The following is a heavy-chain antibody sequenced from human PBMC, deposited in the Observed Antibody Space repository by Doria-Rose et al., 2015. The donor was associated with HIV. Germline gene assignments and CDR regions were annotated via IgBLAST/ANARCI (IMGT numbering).Heavy chain of an antibody. Sequence: QVQLQQWDAGLLKPSETLSLTCAIYGGPFSGHYWSWIRQSPGKGLEWIGEINHSGNTNYNPSLKSRVTISVDTSKNQFSLKVISVTAADTAVYYCARPGSGSDYSSRYFQHWGQGTLVTVSS. D-gene: IGHD3-10*01. CDR3: ARPGSGSDYSSRYFQH. V-gene: IGHV4-34*01. J-gene: IGHJ1*01. CDR2: INHSGNT. CDR1: GGPFSGHY.